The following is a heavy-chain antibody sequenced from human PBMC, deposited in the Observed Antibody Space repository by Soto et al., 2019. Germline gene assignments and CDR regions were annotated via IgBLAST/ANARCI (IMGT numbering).Heavy chain of an antibody. CDR1: GFTFTSYW. CDR2: INPDGSRT. D-gene: IGHD4-17*01. CDR3: ARVAVTTYYFDY. V-gene: IGHV3-74*01. Sequence: VQLVESGGDLVQPGGSLRLSCAVSGFTFTSYWMHWVRQSPGKGLVWVSRINPDGSRTSYADSVKGRFTISRDNAKNTLYLQMNSLGAEDTAVYYCARVAVTTYYFDYWGHGTLVTVSS. J-gene: IGHJ4*01.